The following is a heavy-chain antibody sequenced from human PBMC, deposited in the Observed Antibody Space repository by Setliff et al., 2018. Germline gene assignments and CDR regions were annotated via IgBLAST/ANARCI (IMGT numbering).Heavy chain of an antibody. Sequence: ASVKVFCKASGYTFTSYGISWVRQAPGQGLEWMGRINPNSGGTNYAQKFQGRVTMTRDTSVTTAYMELSRLRSDDTAVYYCVRAGLTAISNGLDYWGQGTLVTVSS. CDR2: INPNSGGT. CDR1: GYTFTSYG. D-gene: IGHD2-21*02. CDR3: VRAGLTAISNGLDY. V-gene: IGHV1-2*06. J-gene: IGHJ4*02.